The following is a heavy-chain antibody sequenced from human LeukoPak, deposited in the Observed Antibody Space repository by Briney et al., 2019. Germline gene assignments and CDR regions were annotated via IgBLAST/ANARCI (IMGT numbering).Heavy chain of an antibody. J-gene: IGHJ6*03. CDR1: GYSFTSYW. CDR3: ARHRITGTTTNYYYMDV. D-gene: IGHD1-20*01. CDR2: IYPGDSDT. V-gene: IGHV5-51*01. Sequence: GESLQISCKGSGYSFTSYWIGWVRQMPGKGLEWMGIIYPGDSDTRYSPSFQGQVTISADKSISTAYLQWSSLKASDTAMYYCARHRITGTTTNYYYMDVWGKGTTVTVSS.